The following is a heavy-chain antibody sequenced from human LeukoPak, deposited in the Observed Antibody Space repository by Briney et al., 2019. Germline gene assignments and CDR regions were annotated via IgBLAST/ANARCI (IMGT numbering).Heavy chain of an antibody. CDR3: ARWGPDYYGLGSPNLFDY. Sequence: PGGSLRLSCAASGFTFSSYAMSWVRQAPGKGLEWVSAISGSGGSTYYAGSVKGRFTISRDNAKNSLYLQMNSLRAEDTAVYYCARWGPDYYGLGSPNLFDYWGQGTLVTVSS. J-gene: IGHJ4*02. CDR2: ISGSGGST. D-gene: IGHD3-10*01. CDR1: GFTFSSYA. V-gene: IGHV3-23*01.